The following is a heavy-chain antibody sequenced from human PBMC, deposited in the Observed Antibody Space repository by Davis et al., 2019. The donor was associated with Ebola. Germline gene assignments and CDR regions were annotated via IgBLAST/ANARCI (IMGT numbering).Heavy chain of an antibody. J-gene: IGHJ6*02. D-gene: IGHD6-13*01. CDR2: INHSGST. CDR1: GGSFSGYY. Sequence: SETLSLTCAVYGGSFSGYYWSWIRQPPGKRLEWIGEINHSGSTNYNPSLKSRVTISVDTSKNQFSLKLSSVTAADTAVYYCARGGVIAAAGNDDFYYYYGMDVWGQGTTVTVSS. CDR3: ARGGVIAAAGNDDFYYYYGMDV. V-gene: IGHV4-34*01.